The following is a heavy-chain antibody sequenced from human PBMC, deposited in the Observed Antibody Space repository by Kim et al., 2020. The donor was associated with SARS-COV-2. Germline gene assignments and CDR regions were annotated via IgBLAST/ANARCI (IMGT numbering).Heavy chain of an antibody. V-gene: IGHV5-51*01. CDR3: ARRPYYVSGPSTWGFDH. J-gene: IGHJ4*01. CDR1: GYIFTNYW. D-gene: IGHD3-10*01. Sequence: GESLKISCQGSGYIFTNYWIGWVRQMPGKGLELMGSIYPGDSETRYSPSFQGLVTIPADKSTSTAYLQWRSLKTSDTAMFYCARRPYYVSGPSTWGFDHW. CDR2: IYPGDSET.